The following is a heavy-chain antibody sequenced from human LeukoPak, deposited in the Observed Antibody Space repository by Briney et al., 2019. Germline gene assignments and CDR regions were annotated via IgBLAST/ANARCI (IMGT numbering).Heavy chain of an antibody. D-gene: IGHD5-18*01. V-gene: IGHV3-53*01. CDR2: IYSGGST. CDR3: AKGYNYAYEY. J-gene: IGHJ4*02. Sequence: GGSLRLSCAASGFTVSSSYMSWVRQAPGKGLEWVSHIYSGGSTYYAASVKGRFTISRDNSKNTLYLQMNSLRPEDTAVYYCAKGYNYAYEYWGQGTLVTVSS. CDR1: GFTVSSSY.